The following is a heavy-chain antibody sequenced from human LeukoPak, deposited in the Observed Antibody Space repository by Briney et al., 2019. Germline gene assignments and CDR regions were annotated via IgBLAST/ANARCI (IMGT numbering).Heavy chain of an antibody. CDR1: GYTFTSYD. V-gene: IGHV1-8*01. J-gene: IGHJ4*02. Sequence: ASVKVSCKASGYTFTSYDISWVRQATGQGLEWMGWMNPNSGNAGYAQRFQGRVSMTRNNSISTAYMELTSLRSEDTAVYYCGRPLQRGSWTQRALDYWGQGTLVTVSS. CDR3: GRPLQRGSWTQRALDY. D-gene: IGHD3-10*01. CDR2: MNPNSGNA.